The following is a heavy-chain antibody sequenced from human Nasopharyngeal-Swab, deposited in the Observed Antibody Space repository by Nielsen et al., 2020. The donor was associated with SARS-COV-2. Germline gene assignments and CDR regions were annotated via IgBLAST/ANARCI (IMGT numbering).Heavy chain of an antibody. V-gene: IGHV3-15*01. CDR3: PGRDCSGTRCYAYTPSNSGLYHYYYMDV. CDR2: IYSKSEGSTT. D-gene: IGHD2-2*01. J-gene: IGHJ6*03. Sequence: VRQAPGKGLEWVGGIYSKSEGSTTDYEEPVKGRFTISRDDSKNTMFLKMNSLKTEDNAVYYCPGRDCSGTRCYAYTPSNSGLYHYYYMDVWGKGTTVTVSS.